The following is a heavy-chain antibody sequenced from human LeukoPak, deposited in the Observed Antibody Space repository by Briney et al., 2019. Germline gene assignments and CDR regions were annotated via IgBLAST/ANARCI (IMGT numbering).Heavy chain of an antibody. CDR3: VKEIYGDSTGGRFQH. CDR1: GFTFSGSA. Sequence: PGGSLRLSCAASGFTFSGSAMHWVRQASGKGLEWVGRIRSKANSYATAYAASVKGRFTISRDDSKNTAYLQMNSLRAEDTAVYYCVKEIYGDSTGGRFQHWGQGTLVTVSS. CDR2: IRSKANSYAT. J-gene: IGHJ1*01. V-gene: IGHV3-73*01. D-gene: IGHD4-17*01.